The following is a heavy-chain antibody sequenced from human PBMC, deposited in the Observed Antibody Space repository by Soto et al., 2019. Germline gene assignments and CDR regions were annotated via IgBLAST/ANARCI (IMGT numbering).Heavy chain of an antibody. CDR1: GYTFTSYG. D-gene: IGHD3-3*01. CDR3: ARDYRHHYDFWTGIDP. CDR2: ISAYNGNT. J-gene: IGHJ5*02. V-gene: IGHV1-18*01. Sequence: ASVKVSCKASGYTFTSYGISWVRQAPGQGLKWMGWISAYNGNTNYAQKLQGRVTMTTDTSTSTAYMELRSLRSDDTAVYYCARDYRHHYDFWTGIDPWGQGTLVTVSS.